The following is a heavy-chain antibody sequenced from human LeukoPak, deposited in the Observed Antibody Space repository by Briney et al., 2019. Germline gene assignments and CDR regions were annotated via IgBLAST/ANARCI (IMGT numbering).Heavy chain of an antibody. CDR1: GGSISSYY. Sequence: SETLSLTCTVSGGSISSYYRSWIRQPPGKGLEWIGYIYYSGSTNYNPSLKSRVTISVDTSKNQFSLKLSSVTAADTAVYYCARHGREGGWFDPWGQGTLVTVSS. CDR2: IYYSGST. J-gene: IGHJ5*02. D-gene: IGHD3-16*01. CDR3: ARHGREGGWFDP. V-gene: IGHV4-59*08.